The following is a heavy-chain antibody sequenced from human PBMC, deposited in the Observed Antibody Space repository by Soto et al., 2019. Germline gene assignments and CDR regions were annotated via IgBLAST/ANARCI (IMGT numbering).Heavy chain of an antibody. CDR2: ISAYNGNT. Sequence: ASVKVSCKASGYTFTSYGISWVRQAPGRGLEWMGWISAYNGNTNYAQKLQGRVTMTTDTSTSTAYMELRSLRSDDTAVYYCASDLAAGKCDFWGQGTLVTVSS. J-gene: IGHJ4*02. CDR3: ASDLAAGKCDF. CDR1: GYTFTSYG. V-gene: IGHV1-18*01. D-gene: IGHD6-13*01.